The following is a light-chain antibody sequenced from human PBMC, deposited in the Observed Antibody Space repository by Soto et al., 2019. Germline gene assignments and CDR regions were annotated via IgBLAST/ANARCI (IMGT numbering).Light chain of an antibody. Sequence: EVVLTQSPGTLSLSPGERATLSCRASQSVSNKYLAWYQQKPGQAPRLLIFGSSDRATGIPDRFSGSGSGTDCTLSIRRQEPEDFAVYCCQQYGSSPPYTFGQGTKLEIK. J-gene: IGKJ2*01. CDR3: QQYGSSPPYT. V-gene: IGKV3-20*01. CDR2: GSS. CDR1: QSVSNKY.